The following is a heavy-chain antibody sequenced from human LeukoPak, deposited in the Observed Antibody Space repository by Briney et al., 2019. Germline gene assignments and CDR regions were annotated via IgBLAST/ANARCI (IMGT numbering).Heavy chain of an antibody. CDR1: GGSISSSNW. J-gene: IGHJ6*03. D-gene: IGHD2-15*01. Sequence: SETLSLTCAVSGGSISSSNWWSWIRQPPGKGLEWIGEINHSGSTNYNPSLKSRVTISVDTSKNQFSLKLSSVTAADTAVYYCARRSAKRVAAMNYYYYYYMDVWGKGTTVTISS. CDR2: INHSGST. CDR3: ARRSAKRVAAMNYYYYYYMDV. V-gene: IGHV4-4*02.